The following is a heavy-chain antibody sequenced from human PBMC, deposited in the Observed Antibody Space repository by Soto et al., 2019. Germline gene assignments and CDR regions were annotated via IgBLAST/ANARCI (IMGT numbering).Heavy chain of an antibody. CDR2: ISAYNGNT. J-gene: IGHJ4*02. CDR3: ARARGYCTNGICSPFDY. Sequence: XSVKVSCKASVYTFTTYGITWVRQAPGQGLEWMGWISAYNGNTNLAQNLQDRVTLTTDTSTSTAYMELRSLRSDDTAVYYCARARGYCTNGICSPFDYWGQGTLVTVSS. CDR1: VYTFTTYG. D-gene: IGHD2-8*01. V-gene: IGHV1-18*04.